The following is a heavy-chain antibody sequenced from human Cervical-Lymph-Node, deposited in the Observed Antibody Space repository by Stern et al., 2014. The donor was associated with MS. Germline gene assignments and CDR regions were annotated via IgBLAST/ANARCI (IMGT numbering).Heavy chain of an antibody. CDR2: MNPYSGNA. CDR3: ARGRELLSLDY. Sequence: QVQLVQSGAEVKKPGASVKVSCKASGYTFTSYDINWVRQATGQGLEWMGWMNPYSGNAVYAQKFQGRVTMTRDTSTSTAYLELTSLRSEDTAVFYCARGRELLSLDYWGQGTLVTVSS. D-gene: IGHD1-26*01. J-gene: IGHJ4*02. V-gene: IGHV1-8*01. CDR1: GYTFTSYD.